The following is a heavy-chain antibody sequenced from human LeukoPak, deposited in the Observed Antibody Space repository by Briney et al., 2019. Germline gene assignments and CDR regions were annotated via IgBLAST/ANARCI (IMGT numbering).Heavy chain of an antibody. V-gene: IGHV4-31*03. J-gene: IGHJ6*02. Sequence: TLFLTCTVSGGSISSGGYYWSWIRQHPGKGLEWIGYIYYSGSTYYNPSLKSRVTISVDTSKNQFSLKLSSVTAADTAVYYRARDGHPTYYYDSSGYYQASGMDVWGQGTTVTVSS. CDR2: IYYSGST. D-gene: IGHD3-22*01. CDR1: GGSISSGGYY. CDR3: ARDGHPTYYYDSSGYYQASGMDV.